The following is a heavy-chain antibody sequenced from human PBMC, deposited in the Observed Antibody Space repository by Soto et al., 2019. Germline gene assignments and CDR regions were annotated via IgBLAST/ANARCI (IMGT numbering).Heavy chain of an antibody. D-gene: IGHD3-3*01. CDR2: IKSKTDGGTT. CDR1: GFTFSNAW. Sequence: GGSLRLSCAASGFTFSNAWMSWVRQAPGKGLEWVGRIKSKTDGGTTDYAAPVKGRFTISRDDSKNTLYLQMNSLKTEDTAVYYCTTQVVGITIFGVTHGRENLWGQGTLVTVSS. CDR3: TTQVVGITIFGVTHGRENL. J-gene: IGHJ4*02. V-gene: IGHV3-15*01.